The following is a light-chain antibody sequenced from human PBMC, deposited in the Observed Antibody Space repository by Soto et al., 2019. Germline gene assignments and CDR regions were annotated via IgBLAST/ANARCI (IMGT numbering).Light chain of an antibody. J-gene: IGKJ1*01. CDR1: QSVSSN. Sequence: EIVMTQSPATLSVSPGERATVSCRASQSVSSNLAWYQQKPCQAPRLLIYGASTRATGIPARFSGSGSGAEFTLTISSLQSEDFAVYYCQQYNNWPAWTFGQGTKVDIK. V-gene: IGKV3-15*01. CDR2: GAS. CDR3: QQYNNWPAWT.